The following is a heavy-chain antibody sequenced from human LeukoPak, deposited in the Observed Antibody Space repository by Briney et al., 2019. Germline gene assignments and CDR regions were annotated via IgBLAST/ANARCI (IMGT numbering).Heavy chain of an antibody. CDR1: GFTFSSYA. J-gene: IGHJ3*02. CDR2: ISGSGGST. D-gene: IGHD1-1*01. V-gene: IGHV3-23*01. CDR3: AKSTWNQGAFDI. Sequence: QSGGSLRLSCAASGFTFSSYAMSWVRQAPGKGLEWVSAISGSGGSTYYADSVKGRFTISRDNSKNTLYLQMNSLRAEDTAVYYCAKSTWNQGAFDIWGQGTMVTVSS.